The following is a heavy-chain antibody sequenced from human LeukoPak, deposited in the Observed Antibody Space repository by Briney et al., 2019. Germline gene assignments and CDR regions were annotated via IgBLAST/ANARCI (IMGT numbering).Heavy chain of an antibody. D-gene: IGHD3-16*01. J-gene: IGHJ4*02. CDR1: GFTFSSYW. V-gene: IGHV3-7*01. CDR2: IKQDGSEK. CDR3: ARVGYDYVWGSYSYDRFDY. Sequence: GGSLRLSCAASGFTFSSYWMSWVRQAPGKGLEWVANIKQDGSEKYYVDSVKGRFTISRDNAKNSLYLQMNSLRAEDTAVYYCARVGYDYVWGSYSYDRFDYWGQGTLVTVSS.